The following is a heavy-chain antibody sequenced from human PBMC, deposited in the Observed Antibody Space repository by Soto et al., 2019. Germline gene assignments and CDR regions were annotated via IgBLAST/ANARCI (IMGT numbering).Heavy chain of an antibody. J-gene: IGHJ6*02. CDR1: GGTFSSYA. V-gene: IGHV1-69*12. Sequence: QVQLVQSGAEAKKPGSSVKVSCKASGGTFSSYAISWVRQAPGQGLEWLGGIIPIFGTANYAQKFQGRVTITADESTSTAYMELGSLRSEDTAVYYGARVQQVEDYYYGMDVWGQGTTVTVSS. CDR2: IIPIFGTA. D-gene: IGHD2-15*01. CDR3: ARVQQVEDYYYGMDV.